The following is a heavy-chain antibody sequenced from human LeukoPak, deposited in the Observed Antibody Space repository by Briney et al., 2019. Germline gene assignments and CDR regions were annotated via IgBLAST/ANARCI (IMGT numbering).Heavy chain of an antibody. V-gene: IGHV3-23*01. Sequence: GGSLRLSCAASGFTFTGIAMTGVRKPQGRGREGVSGIGGSGASTYYADSVRGRFTISRDSSKNTVYLQMNSLRAEDTAVYYCAKEDGYSIFYAMDVWGQGTTVTVSS. D-gene: IGHD5-24*01. CDR2: IGGSGAST. J-gene: IGHJ6*02. CDR3: AKEDGYSIFYAMDV. CDR1: GFTFTGIA.